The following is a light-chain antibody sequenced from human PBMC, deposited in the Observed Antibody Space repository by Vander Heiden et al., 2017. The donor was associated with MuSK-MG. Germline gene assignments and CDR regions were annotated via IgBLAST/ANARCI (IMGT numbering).Light chain of an antibody. CDR2: EDN. V-gene: IGLV6-57*03. CDR3: QSYDSSNQV. CDR1: SGSIASNY. Sequence: NFMLTQPHSVSESPGKTVTISCTRSSGSIASNYVQWYQQRPGSAPTTVIYEDNHRPSGVPDRFSGSIDSSPNSASLTISGLKTEDEADYYCQSYDSSNQVFGGGTKLTVL. J-gene: IGLJ3*02.